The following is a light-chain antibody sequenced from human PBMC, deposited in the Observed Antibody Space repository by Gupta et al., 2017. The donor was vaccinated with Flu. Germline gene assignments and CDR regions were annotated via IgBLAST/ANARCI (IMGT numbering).Light chain of an antibody. CDR1: SSDVGNYDF. Sequence: QSALTQPRSVAGSPGQSVTVSCTGTSSDVGNYDFVSWYQQHPGKAPKLLIYEVTKRPSGVPDRFSGSKSGNTASLSISGLQADDEAEYYCSSYAGNYKLVFGGGTKLTVL. CDR2: EVT. CDR3: SSYAGNYKLV. V-gene: IGLV2-11*01. J-gene: IGLJ3*02.